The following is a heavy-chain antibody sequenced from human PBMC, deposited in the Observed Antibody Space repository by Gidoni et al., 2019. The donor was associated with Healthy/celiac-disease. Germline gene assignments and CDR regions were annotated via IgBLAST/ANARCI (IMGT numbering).Heavy chain of an antibody. CDR1: GFTFSCYS. Sequence: EVQLVASGGGLVKPGGSLRLPCAASGFTFSCYSMYWVRQAPGKWLEWVSSISSSSSYIYYADSVKGRFTISRDNAKNSLYLQMNSLRAEDTAVYYFARDAYYGSGRNYWGQGTLVTVSS. V-gene: IGHV3-21*01. CDR3: ARDAYYGSGRNY. CDR2: ISSSSSYI. D-gene: IGHD3-10*01. J-gene: IGHJ4*02.